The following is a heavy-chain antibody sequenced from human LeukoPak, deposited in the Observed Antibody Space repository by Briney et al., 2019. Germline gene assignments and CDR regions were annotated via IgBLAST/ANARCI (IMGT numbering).Heavy chain of an antibody. V-gene: IGHV4-61*02. Sequence: SETLSLTCTVSGGSISSGSYYWSWIRQPAGKGLEWIGRIYTSGSTNYNPSLKSRVTISVDTSKNQFSLKLSSVTAADTAVYYCARISLRYFDYWGQGTLVTVSS. D-gene: IGHD3-9*01. J-gene: IGHJ4*02. CDR3: ARISLRYFDY. CDR1: GGSISSGSYY. CDR2: IYTSGST.